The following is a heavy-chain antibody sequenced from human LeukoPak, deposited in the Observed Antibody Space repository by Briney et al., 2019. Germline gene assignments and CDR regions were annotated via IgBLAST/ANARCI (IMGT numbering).Heavy chain of an antibody. V-gene: IGHV3-23*01. CDR3: AKWGGFYGDYFDY. CDR2: ITGSGTGT. D-gene: IGHD3-16*01. Sequence: GGSLRLSCAASGFTFSNYAMSWVRQAPGKGLEWVSAITGSGTGTYYADSMKGRFTISRDNSKNTLYLQMNSLRAEDTAVYYCAKWGGFYGDYFDYWGQGTLVTVSS. J-gene: IGHJ4*02. CDR1: GFTFSNYA.